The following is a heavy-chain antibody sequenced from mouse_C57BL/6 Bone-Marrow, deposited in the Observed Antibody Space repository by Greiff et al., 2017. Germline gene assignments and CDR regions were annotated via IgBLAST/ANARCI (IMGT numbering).Heavy chain of an antibody. CDR1: GYSITSGYY. J-gene: IGHJ4*01. CDR3: ARDLLSY. Sequence: EVQVVESGPGLVKPSQSLSLTCSVTGYSITSGYYWNWLRQFPGNKLEWMGYISYDGSTNYNPSLKNRISITRYTSMNQFFLKLNSVTTEDTATYYCARDLLSYWGQGTSVTVSS. CDR2: ISYDGST. D-gene: IGHD1-1*02. V-gene: IGHV3-6*01.